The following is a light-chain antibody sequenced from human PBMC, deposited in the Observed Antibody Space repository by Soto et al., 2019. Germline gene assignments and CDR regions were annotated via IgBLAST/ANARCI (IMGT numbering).Light chain of an antibody. V-gene: IGKV1-5*03. CDR3: QQYNSYAYT. CDR1: QSVSSW. CDR2: KAS. J-gene: IGKJ2*01. Sequence: DIQMTQSPSTLSASVGDRVTITCRASQSVSSWLAWYQQKPGKAPKLLIYKASSLESGVPSRFSVSGSGTEFTLTISSLQTDDFAPYYGQQYNSYAYTFGQGTKLEIK.